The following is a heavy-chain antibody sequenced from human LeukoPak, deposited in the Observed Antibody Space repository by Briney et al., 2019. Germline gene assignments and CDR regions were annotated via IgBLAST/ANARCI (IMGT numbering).Heavy chain of an antibody. D-gene: IGHD6-6*01. J-gene: IGHJ4*02. CDR2: ISDSGVST. CDR3: ARGGIAARFVY. CDR1: GFTFRSYA. Sequence: GGSLRLSRAASGFTFRSYAVTWVRQAPGKGLEWVSTISDSGVSTHYADSVKGRFTISRDNAKNSLYLQMNSLRVEDTAVYYCARGGIAARFVYWGQGTLVTVSS. V-gene: IGHV3-23*01.